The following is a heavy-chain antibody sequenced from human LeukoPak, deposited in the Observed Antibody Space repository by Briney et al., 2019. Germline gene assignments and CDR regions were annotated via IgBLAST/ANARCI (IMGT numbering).Heavy chain of an antibody. Sequence: PGGSLRLSCAASGFTFSNYGMHWVRQAPGKGLEWVAVIWYDGSNKYYADSVKGRFIISRDNSKNTLYLQMNSLRAEDTAVYCCARDISGYYYFDYWGQGTLVTVSS. CDR3: ARDISGYYYFDY. CDR1: GFTFSNYG. J-gene: IGHJ4*02. D-gene: IGHD3-22*01. CDR2: IWYDGSNK. V-gene: IGHV3-33*01.